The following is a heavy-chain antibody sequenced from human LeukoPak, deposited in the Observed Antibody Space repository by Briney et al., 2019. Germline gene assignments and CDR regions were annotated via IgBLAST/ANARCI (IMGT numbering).Heavy chain of an antibody. CDR1: GFTFRSYE. J-gene: IGHJ4*02. CDR3: ARGSPPGD. CDR2: ISSSSGFT. D-gene: IGHD3-16*01. Sequence: GGSLRLSCAASGFTFRSYEMNWVRRAPGKGLECVSYISSSSGFTKYADSVRGRFTISRDNDKNSLYLQMNTLRVDDTAVYYCARGSPPGDWGQGSLVTVSS. V-gene: IGHV3-48*03.